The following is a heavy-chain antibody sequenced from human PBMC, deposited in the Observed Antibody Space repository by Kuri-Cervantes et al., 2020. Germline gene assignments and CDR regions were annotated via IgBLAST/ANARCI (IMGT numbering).Heavy chain of an antibody. CDR3: ARDSQYYYDSSGSDAFDI. Sequence: ESLKISCTVSGGSISSYYWSWIRQPPGKGLEWIGYIYYSGSTYYNPSLKSRVTISVDTSKNQFSLKLSSVTAADTAVYYCARDSQYYYDSSGSDAFDIWGQGTMVTVSS. CDR1: GGSISSYY. D-gene: IGHD3-22*01. J-gene: IGHJ3*02. V-gene: IGHV4-59*12. CDR2: IYYSGST.